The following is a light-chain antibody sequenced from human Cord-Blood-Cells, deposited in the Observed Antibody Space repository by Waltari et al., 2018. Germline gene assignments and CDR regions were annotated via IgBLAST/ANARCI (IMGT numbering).Light chain of an antibody. CDR2: GAS. V-gene: IGKV3-20*01. CDR3: QQYGSSPPFT. Sequence: IVLKQSPGTLSLSPGERATLSCRASQSVSRSYLAWYQQKPGQAPRLLIYGASSRATGIPDRFSGSGSGTDFTLTLSRLEPEDCAVYYWQQYGSSPPFTFGPGTKVDIK. J-gene: IGKJ3*01. CDR1: QSVSRSY.